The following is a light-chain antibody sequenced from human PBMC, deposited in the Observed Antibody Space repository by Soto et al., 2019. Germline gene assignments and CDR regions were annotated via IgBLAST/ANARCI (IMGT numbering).Light chain of an antibody. J-gene: IGLJ1*01. Sequence: QSVLTQPPSASGTPGQRVTISCSGSSSNIGSNTVNWYQQLPGTAPKLLIHANNQRPSGVPDRFSGSKSGTSASLAISWLQSEEAASSRAAWDDSLNGWVFGTGTKGTVL. V-gene: IGLV1-44*01. CDR1: SSNIGSNT. CDR2: ANN. CDR3: AAWDDSLNGWV.